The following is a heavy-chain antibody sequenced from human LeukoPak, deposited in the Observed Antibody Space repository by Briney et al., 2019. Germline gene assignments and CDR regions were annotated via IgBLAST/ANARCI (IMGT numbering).Heavy chain of an antibody. CDR3: ARDRVTIFGVPQGYMDV. CDR2: LYYSGST. D-gene: IGHD3-3*01. CDR1: GISINSNTYY. Sequence: PSETLSLTCSVSGISINSNTYYWVWIRQPPGKGLEWIGSLYYSGSTYYNPSLKSRVTISVDTSQTQFSLNLRSVTAADTAVYYCARDRVTIFGVPQGYMDVWGKGTTVTVSS. J-gene: IGHJ6*03. V-gene: IGHV4-39*07.